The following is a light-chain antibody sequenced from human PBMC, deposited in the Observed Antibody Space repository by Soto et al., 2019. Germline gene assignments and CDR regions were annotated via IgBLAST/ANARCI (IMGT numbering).Light chain of an antibody. CDR1: SSDVGDYDY. Sequence: QSALTQPASVSGSPGQSITISCTGTSSDVGDYDYVSWYQQYAGKAPKMMIYEVSNRPSGVSNRFSGSTSGNTASLTISGLQAEDEADYYCSSYRSSNTLLFGGGTKLTVL. V-gene: IGLV2-14*01. CDR3: SSYRSSNTLL. J-gene: IGLJ2*01. CDR2: EVS.